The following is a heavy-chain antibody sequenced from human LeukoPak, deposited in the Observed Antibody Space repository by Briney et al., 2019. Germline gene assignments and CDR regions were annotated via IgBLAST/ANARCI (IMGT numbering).Heavy chain of an antibody. Sequence: SETLSLTCTVSGGSISSSGYYWGWIRQPPGKGLEWIGSIYYSGSTYYNPSLKSRVTISVDTSKNQFSLKLSSVTAADTAVYYCARVAAVAGWGFDPWGQGTLVTVSS. CDR3: ARVAAVAGWGFDP. CDR1: GGSISSSGYY. J-gene: IGHJ5*02. CDR2: IYYSGST. D-gene: IGHD6-19*01. V-gene: IGHV4-39*07.